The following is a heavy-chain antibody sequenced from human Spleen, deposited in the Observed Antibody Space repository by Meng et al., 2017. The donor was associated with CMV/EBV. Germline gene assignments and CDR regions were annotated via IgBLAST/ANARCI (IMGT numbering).Heavy chain of an antibody. J-gene: IGHJ4*02. CDR2: IYYSGSR. CDR3: ARVTGKIYYDGSGYPEAFDY. V-gene: IGHV4-30-4*01. CDR1: XYSISSTDYY. D-gene: IGHD3-22*01. Sequence: QVQLQESGPGLVKPSXXLSLTCTVSXYSISSTDYYWSWVRQPPGKGLEWIGYIYYSGSRYYNPSLKSRVTISVDTSKNQFSLKLSSVTAADTAVYYCARVTGKIYYDGSGYPEAFDYWGQGTLVTVSS.